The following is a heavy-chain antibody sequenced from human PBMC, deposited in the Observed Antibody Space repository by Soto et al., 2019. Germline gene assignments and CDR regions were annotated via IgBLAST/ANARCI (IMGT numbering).Heavy chain of an antibody. D-gene: IGHD2-15*01. CDR3: ARGYCSGGSCYSRPDF. Sequence: GGSLRLSCAASGFTFSSSWMHWVRQAPGKGLVWVSRINSDGSSTSYADSVKGRFTISRDNAKNTLYLQMNSLSAEDTAVYYCARGYCSGGSCYSRPDFWGQGTLVTFSS. CDR2: INSDGSST. CDR1: GFTFSSSW. V-gene: IGHV3-74*01. J-gene: IGHJ4*02.